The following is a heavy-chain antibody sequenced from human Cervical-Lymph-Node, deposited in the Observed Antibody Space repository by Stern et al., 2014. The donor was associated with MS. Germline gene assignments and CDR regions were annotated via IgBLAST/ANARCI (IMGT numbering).Heavy chain of an antibody. CDR3: ARETPNCSGGTCYPRIDY. V-gene: IGHV1-18*01. CDR2: IRVYNGDT. J-gene: IGHJ4*02. D-gene: IGHD2-15*01. Sequence: QVQLVQSGAEVKKPGASVKVSCKASGYTFSSYGFSWVRQAPGQGLEWMGWIRVYNGDTSYAEKIQGRVTMTPDTSTSTAYMELRSLRSDDTAVYFCARETPNCSGGTCYPRIDYWGQGTLVTVSS. CDR1: GYTFSSYG.